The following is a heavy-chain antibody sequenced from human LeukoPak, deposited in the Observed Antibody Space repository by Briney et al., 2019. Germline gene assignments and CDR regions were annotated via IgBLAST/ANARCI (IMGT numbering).Heavy chain of an antibody. V-gene: IGHV3-48*04. J-gene: IGHJ4*02. CDR1: GFTFSSFN. CDR2: INSTSGAR. CDR3: GRAIASYGDSAY. D-gene: IGHD5-18*01. Sequence: GGSLRLSCAASGFTFSSFNMNWVRDAPGKGLECLSYINSTSGARYYADSVKGRFTIFRDNAKNSLYLQMDSLRAEDTAVYYCGRAIASYGDSAYWGQGTLVTVSS.